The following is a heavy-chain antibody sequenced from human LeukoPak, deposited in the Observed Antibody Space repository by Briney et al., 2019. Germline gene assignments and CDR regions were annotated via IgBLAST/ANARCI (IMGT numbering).Heavy chain of an antibody. CDR2: INHSGST. V-gene: IGHV4-34*01. CDR1: GGSLSGYY. D-gene: IGHD6-13*01. CDR3: ARYSSSWLEYYFDY. Sequence: PSETLSLTCAVYGGSLSGYYWSWIRQPPGKGLEWIGEINHSGSTNYNPSLKSRVTISVDTSKNQFSLKLSSVTAADTAVYYCARYSSSWLEYYFDYWGQGTLVTVSS. J-gene: IGHJ4*02.